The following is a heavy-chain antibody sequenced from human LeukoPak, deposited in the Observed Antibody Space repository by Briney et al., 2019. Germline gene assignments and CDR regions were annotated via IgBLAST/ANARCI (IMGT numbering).Heavy chain of an antibody. V-gene: IGHV4-59*08. Sequence: SEALSLTCTVSGGSISSYYWSWIRQPPGKGLEWIGNIYYSGSTNYNPSLKSRVTISLDTSKNQFSLKLSSVTAADTAVYYCARVRRTYYYYMDVWGKGTTVTVSS. CDR2: IYYSGST. J-gene: IGHJ6*03. CDR3: ARVRRTYYYYMDV. CDR1: GGSISSYY.